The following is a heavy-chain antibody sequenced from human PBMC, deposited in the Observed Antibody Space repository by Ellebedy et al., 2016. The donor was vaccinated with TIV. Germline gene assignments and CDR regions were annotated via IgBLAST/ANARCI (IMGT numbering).Heavy chain of an antibody. CDR3: ERIIVGATTIGC. D-gene: IGHD1-26*01. CDR1: GYTFTSYY. Sequence: AASVKVSCKASGYTFTSYYMHWVRQAPGQGLEWMGRIIPILGIANYAQKFQGRVTITADKSTSTAYMELSSLRSEDTAVYYCERIIVGATTIGCWGQGTLVTVSS. V-gene: IGHV1-69*02. CDR2: IIPILGIA. J-gene: IGHJ4*02.